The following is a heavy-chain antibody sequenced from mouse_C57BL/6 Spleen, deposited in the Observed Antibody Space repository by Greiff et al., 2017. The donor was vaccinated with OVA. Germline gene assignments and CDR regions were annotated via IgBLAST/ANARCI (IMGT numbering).Heavy chain of an antibody. Sequence: QVQLQQPGAELVKPGASVKLSCKASGYTFTSYWMQWVKQRPGQGLEWIGEIDPSDSYTNYNQKFKGKATLTVDTSSSTAYMQLSSLTSEDSAVYYCARKNYGHFDYWGQGTTLTVSS. CDR1: GYTFTSYW. CDR2: IDPSDSYT. CDR3: ARKNYGHFDY. D-gene: IGHD1-1*02. V-gene: IGHV1-50*01. J-gene: IGHJ2*01.